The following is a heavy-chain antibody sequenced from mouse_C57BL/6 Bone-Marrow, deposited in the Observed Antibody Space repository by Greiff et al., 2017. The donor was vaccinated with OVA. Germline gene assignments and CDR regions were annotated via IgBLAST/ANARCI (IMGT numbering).Heavy chain of an antibody. CDR2: IDPSDSYT. D-gene: IGHD1-1*01. V-gene: IGHV1-69*01. Sequence: VQLQQPGAELVMPGASVKLSCKASGYTFTSYWMHWVKQRPGQGLEWIGEIDPSDSYTNYTQKFKGKSTLTVDKSSSTAYMQLSSLTSEDSAVYYCAREDYGSIYYCDYWGQGTTLTVSS. CDR1: GYTFTSYW. J-gene: IGHJ2*01. CDR3: AREDYGSIYYCDY.